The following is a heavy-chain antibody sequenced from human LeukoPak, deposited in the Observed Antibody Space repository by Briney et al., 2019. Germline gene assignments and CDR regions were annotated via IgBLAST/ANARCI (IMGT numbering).Heavy chain of an antibody. V-gene: IGHV4-39*01. CDR1: GGSISSSSYY. J-gene: IGHJ4*02. Sequence: SETLSLTCTVSGGSISSSSYYWGWIRQPPGKGLEWIGSIYYSGSTYYNPSLKSRVTISVDTSKNQFSLKLSSVTAADTAAYYCARHSTLAMIDYWGQGTLVTVSS. CDR2: IYYSGST. CDR3: ARHSTLAMIDY. D-gene: IGHD5-12*01.